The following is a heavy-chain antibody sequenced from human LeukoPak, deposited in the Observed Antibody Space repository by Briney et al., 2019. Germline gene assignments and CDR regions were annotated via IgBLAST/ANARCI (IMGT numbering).Heavy chain of an antibody. CDR2: IYYSGST. CDR1: GGSISSYY. D-gene: IGHD3-3*01. V-gene: IGHV4-59*01. J-gene: IGHJ5*02. CDR3: ARGSDFWSGSFDP. Sequence: KPSETLSLTCTVSGGSISSYYWSWIRQPPGKGLEWIGYIYYSGSTNYNPSLKSRVTISVDTSKNQFSLKLSSVTAADTAVYYCARGSDFWSGSFDPWGQGTLVTVSS.